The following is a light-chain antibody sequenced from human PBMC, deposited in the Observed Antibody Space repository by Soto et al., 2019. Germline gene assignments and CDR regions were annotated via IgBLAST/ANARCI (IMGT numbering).Light chain of an antibody. Sequence: SGGLSQPPSVSVAPGQTARITCGGNNIASKSVHWYQQRPGQAPVLVLYDDSNRPSGIPARFSGSNSGSKATLTISSVEAGDEVDYFCQVWDTSSDQSLFGAGTKVTVL. CDR3: QVWDTSSDQSL. CDR2: DDS. CDR1: NIASKS. V-gene: IGLV3-21*02. J-gene: IGLJ1*01.